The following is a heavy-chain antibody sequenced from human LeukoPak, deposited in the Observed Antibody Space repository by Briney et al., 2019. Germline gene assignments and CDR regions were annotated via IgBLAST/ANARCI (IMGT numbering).Heavy chain of an antibody. D-gene: IGHD3-16*01. CDR3: AREGGAADAFHI. Sequence: ASVKVSCKASGYTFTSYDINWVRQATGQGPEWMGWMNPNSGNTGYAQKFQGRVTMTRNTSISTAYMELSSLRSEDTAVYYCAREGGAADAFHIWGQGTMVTVSS. J-gene: IGHJ3*02. V-gene: IGHV1-8*01. CDR1: GYTFTSYD. CDR2: MNPNSGNT.